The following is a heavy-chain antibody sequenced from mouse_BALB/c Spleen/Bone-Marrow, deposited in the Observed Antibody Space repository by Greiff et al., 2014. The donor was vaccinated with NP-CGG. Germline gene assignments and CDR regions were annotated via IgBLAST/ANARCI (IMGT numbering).Heavy chain of an antibody. J-gene: IGHJ2*01. CDR2: INPYNDGT. D-gene: IGHD2-14*01. Sequence: SGPELVKPGASVKMSCKASGYTFTSYVMHWVKQKPGQGLEWIGYINPYNDGTKYNEKFKGKATLTSDKSSSTAYMELSSLTSEDSAVYYCARGGYRYRYDDYFDYWGQGTTLTVSS. V-gene: IGHV1-14*01. CDR1: GYTFTSYV. CDR3: ARGGYRYRYDDYFDY.